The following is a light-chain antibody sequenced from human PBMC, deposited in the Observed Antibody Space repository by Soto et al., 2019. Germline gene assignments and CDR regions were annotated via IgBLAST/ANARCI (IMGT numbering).Light chain of an antibody. CDR3: QQYNKWPTRT. CDR2: GAS. Sequence: IVLTQCPANLSVSPGEGSTLACMARQRFXSNLGWYQQKPGQAPRILISGASTRATGIPARFIGSGSGREFTLTISSLQSEEFAVYYCQQYNKWPTRTFGQGTRLDI. J-gene: IGKJ5*01. CDR1: QRFXSN. V-gene: IGKV3-15*01.